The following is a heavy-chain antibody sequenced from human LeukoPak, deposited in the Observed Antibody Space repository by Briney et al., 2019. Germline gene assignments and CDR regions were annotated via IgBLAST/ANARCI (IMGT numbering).Heavy chain of an antibody. J-gene: IGHJ5*02. CDR2: INHSGST. D-gene: IGHD3-22*01. V-gene: IGHV4-34*01. Sequence: PSETLSLTCAVYGGSFSGYYWSWIRQPPGKGLEWIGEINHSGSTNYNPSLKSRVTMLADTSKNQLSLKLSSVTAADTAVYYCARPYYYDSRIDPWGQGILVTVSS. CDR1: GGSFSGYY. CDR3: ARPYYYDSRIDP.